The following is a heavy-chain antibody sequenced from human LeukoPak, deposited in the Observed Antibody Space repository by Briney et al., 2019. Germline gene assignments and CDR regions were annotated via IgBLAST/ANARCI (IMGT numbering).Heavy chain of an antibody. Sequence: SSETLSLTCTVSGGSISSSSYYWGWIRQPPGKGLEWIGSIYYSGSTYYNPSLKSRVTISVDTSKNQFSLKLSSVTAADTAVYYCARDDGRPWGQGTLVTVSS. CDR2: IYYSGST. V-gene: IGHV4-39*07. J-gene: IGHJ4*02. CDR1: GGSISSSSYY. CDR3: ARDDGRP. D-gene: IGHD1-1*01.